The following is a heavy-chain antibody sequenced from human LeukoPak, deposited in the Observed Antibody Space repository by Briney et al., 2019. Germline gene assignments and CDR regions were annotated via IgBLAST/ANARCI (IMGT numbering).Heavy chain of an antibody. V-gene: IGHV3-30-3*01. CDR3: ARDMGRAWYGPPDY. Sequence: GGSLRLSCAASGFTFSSYAMHWVRQAPGKGLEWVAVISYDGSNKYYADSVKGRFTISRDNSKNTLYLQMNSLRAEDTAVYFCARDMGRAWYGPPDYWGQGTLVTVSS. CDR2: ISYDGSNK. D-gene: IGHD6-13*01. J-gene: IGHJ4*02. CDR1: GFTFSSYA.